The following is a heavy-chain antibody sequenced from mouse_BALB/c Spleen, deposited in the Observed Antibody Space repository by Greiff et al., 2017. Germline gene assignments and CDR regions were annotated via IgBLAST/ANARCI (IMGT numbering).Heavy chain of an antibody. Sequence: EVQLQQSGAELVKPGASVKLSCTASGFNIKDTYMHWVKQRPEQGLEWIGRIDPANGNTKYDPKFQGKATKTADTSSNTAYLQLSSLTSEDTAVYYCARRDDGYYDYAMDYWGQGTSVTVSS. J-gene: IGHJ4*01. CDR2: IDPANGNT. V-gene: IGHV14-3*02. D-gene: IGHD2-3*01. CDR1: GFNIKDTY. CDR3: ARRDDGYYDYAMDY.